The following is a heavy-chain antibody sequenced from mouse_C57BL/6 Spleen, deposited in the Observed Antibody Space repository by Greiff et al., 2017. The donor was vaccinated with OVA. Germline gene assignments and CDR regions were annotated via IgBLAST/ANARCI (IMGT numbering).Heavy chain of an antibody. Sequence: EVKLMESGGGLVKPGGSLKLSCAASGFTFSSYAMSWVRQTPEKRLEWVATISDGGSYTYYPDNVQGRFTISRDNAKNNLYLQKSHRKSVDTAMYYCAREGQLRPHYFDYWGQGTTLTVSS. D-gene: IGHD3-2*02. CDR2: ISDGGSYT. V-gene: IGHV5-4*01. CDR1: GFTFSSYA. CDR3: AREGQLRPHYFDY. J-gene: IGHJ2*01.